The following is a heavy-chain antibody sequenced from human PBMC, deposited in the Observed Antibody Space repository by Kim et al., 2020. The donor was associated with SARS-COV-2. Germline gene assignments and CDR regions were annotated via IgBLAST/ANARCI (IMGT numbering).Heavy chain of an antibody. J-gene: IGHJ4*02. D-gene: IGHD4-17*01. Sequence: ASVKVSCKASGYTFTSYGISWVRQAPGQGLEWLGWVGAYNGDTNYAQNLQGRVTLTTDTSTSIAFLELRSLRSDDTAVYFCARDRGYGDDTFDYWGQGTL. CDR2: VGAYNGDT. CDR1: GYTFTSYG. CDR3: ARDRGYGDDTFDY. V-gene: IGHV1-18*01.